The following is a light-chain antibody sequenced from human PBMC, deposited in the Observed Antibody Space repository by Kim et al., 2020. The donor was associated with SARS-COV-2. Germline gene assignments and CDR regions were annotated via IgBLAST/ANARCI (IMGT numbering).Light chain of an antibody. CDR3: QHYNGYPLT. J-gene: IGKJ4*01. Sequence: DIQMTQSPSTLSESVGDRVTMTCRASQTINSWLAWYQQKPGKAPKPLIYTASTLQNGVPSRFSCSKSGTEFTLTISSLQPDDFATSYCQHYNGYPLTFGGGTQVDIK. CDR2: TAS. V-gene: IGKV1-5*03. CDR1: QTINSW.